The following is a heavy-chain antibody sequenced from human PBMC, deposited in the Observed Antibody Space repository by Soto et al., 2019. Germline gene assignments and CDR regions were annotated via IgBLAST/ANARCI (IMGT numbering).Heavy chain of an antibody. J-gene: IGHJ5*02. D-gene: IGHD6-13*01. V-gene: IGHV4-59*01. CDR3: ARGSIAAAGNPGPGFDP. CDR2: IYYSGST. Sequence: SETLSLTCTVSGGSISSYYWSWIRQPPGKGLEWIGYIYYSGSTNYNPSLKSRVTISVDTSKNQFSLKLSSVTAADTAVYYCARGSIAAAGNPGPGFDPWGQGTLVTVSS. CDR1: GGSISSYY.